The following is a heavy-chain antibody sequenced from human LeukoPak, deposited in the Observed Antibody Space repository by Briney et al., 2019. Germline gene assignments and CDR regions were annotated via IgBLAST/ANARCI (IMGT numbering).Heavy chain of an antibody. CDR1: GFTFSSYA. V-gene: IGHV3-23*01. J-gene: IGHJ3*02. D-gene: IGHD4-17*01. CDR3: AKDLTTGNDYGDYEPAFDI. Sequence: GGSLRLSCAASGFTFSSYAMSWVRQAPGKGLEWVSAISGSGGSTYYADSVKGRFTISRDNSKNTLYLQMNSLRAEDTAVYYCAKDLTTGNDYGDYEPAFDIWGQGTMVTVSS. CDR2: ISGSGGST.